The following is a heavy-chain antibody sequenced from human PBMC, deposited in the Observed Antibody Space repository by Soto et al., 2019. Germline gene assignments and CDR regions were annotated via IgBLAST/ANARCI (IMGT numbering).Heavy chain of an antibody. D-gene: IGHD3-16*01. V-gene: IGHV2-5*02. CDR1: GFSLSTSGVG. Sequence: QITLKESGPPLVKPTQTLTLTCTFSGFSLSTSGVGVGWIRQPPGKALEWLALIYWDDDKRYSPSLESRVTTTKDTSKHPVVLTMTDIDPVVTATYYCAHIDYYDTGHAFDFWCQGTRVTVSS. CDR3: AHIDYYDTGHAFDF. J-gene: IGHJ3*01. CDR2: IYWDDDK.